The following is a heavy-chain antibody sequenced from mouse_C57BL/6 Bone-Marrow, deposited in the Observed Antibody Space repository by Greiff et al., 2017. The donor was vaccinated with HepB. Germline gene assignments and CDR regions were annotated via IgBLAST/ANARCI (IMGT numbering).Heavy chain of an antibody. Sequence: QVQLKESGPGLVAPSQSLSITCTVSGFSLASYAISWVRQPPGKGLEWLGVIWTGGGTNYNSALKSRLSISKDNSKSQVFLKMNSLQTDDTARYYCARTPAQARYYYAMDYWGQGTSVTVSS. CDR1: GFSLASYA. CDR2: IWTGGGT. V-gene: IGHV2-9-1*01. D-gene: IGHD3-2*02. CDR3: ARTPAQARYYYAMDY. J-gene: IGHJ4*01.